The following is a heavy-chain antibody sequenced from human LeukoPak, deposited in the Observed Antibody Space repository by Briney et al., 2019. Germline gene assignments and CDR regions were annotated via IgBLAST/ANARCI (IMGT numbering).Heavy chain of an antibody. CDR2: IAYDGSNK. CDR1: GFTFSSYA. CDR3: ARDLQEGALDY. D-gene: IGHD1-26*01. Sequence: GGSLRLSCAASGFTFSSYAMHWVRQAPGKGLEWVAVIAYDGSNKYYADSVKGRFTISRDNSKNTLYLQMNSLRAEDTAVYYCARDLQEGALDYWGQGTLVTVSS. J-gene: IGHJ4*02. V-gene: IGHV3-30*01.